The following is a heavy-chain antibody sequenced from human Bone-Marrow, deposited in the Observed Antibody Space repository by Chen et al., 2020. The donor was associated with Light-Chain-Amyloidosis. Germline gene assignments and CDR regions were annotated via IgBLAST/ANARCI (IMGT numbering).Heavy chain of an antibody. V-gene: IGHV3-23*01. D-gene: IGHD6-19*01. CDR1: GFPFSAYS. CDR2: ITGSDSAT. J-gene: IGHJ4*02. CDR3: ARRARISSGQFDI. Sequence: EVQLLESGGGLVQPGGSLRLSCAASGFPFSAYSMGWVRQAPGKGLEWVAAITGSDSATDDADSVRGRFAISRDDSMNTLYLQMNSLTSDDTAVYFCARRARISSGQFDIWGRGTLVTVSS.